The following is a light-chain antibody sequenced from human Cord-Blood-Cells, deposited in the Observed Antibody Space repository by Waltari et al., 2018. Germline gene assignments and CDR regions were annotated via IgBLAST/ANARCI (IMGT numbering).Light chain of an antibody. V-gene: IGLV2-14*03. CDR3: SSYTSSSTLV. CDR1: RSDVGGYKY. Sequence: SARTQPASVSGSPGQSITMSCTGTRSDVGGYKYVSWYQQHPGKAPKLMIYHVSNRPSGVSNRFSGSKSGNTASLTISGLQAEDEADYYCSSYTSSSTLVFGGGTKLTVL. CDR2: HVS. J-gene: IGLJ3*02.